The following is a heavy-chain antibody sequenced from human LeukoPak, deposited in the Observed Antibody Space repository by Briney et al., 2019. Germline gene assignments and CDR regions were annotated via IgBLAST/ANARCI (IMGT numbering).Heavy chain of an antibody. CDR1: GYTFTGYY. CDR2: INPNSGGT. J-gene: IGHJ4*02. V-gene: IGHV1-2*02. CDR3: ARDHYYDSSGPYYFDY. D-gene: IGHD3-22*01. Sequence: ASVKVSCKASGYTFTGYYMHWVRQAPGQGLEWMGWINPNSGGTNYAQKLQGRVTMTRDTSISTAYMELSSLRSEDTAVYYCARDHYYDSSGPYYFDYWGQGTLVTVSS.